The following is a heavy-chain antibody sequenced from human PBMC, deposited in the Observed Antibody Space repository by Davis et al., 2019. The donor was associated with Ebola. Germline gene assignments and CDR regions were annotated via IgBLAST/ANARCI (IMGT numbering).Heavy chain of an antibody. CDR2: ISSSSSYI. CDR1: GFTFSSYS. V-gene: IGHV3-21*04. CDR3: AKSGSGSYYVNYYYGMDV. D-gene: IGHD1-26*01. Sequence: GGSLRLSCAASGFTFSSYSMNWVRQAPGKGLEWVSSISSSSSYIYYADSVKGRFTISRDNAKNTLYLQMNSLRAEDTAVYYCAKSGSGSYYVNYYYGMDVWGQGTTVTVSS. J-gene: IGHJ6*02.